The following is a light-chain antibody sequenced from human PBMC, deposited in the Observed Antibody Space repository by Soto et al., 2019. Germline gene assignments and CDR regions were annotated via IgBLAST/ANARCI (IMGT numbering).Light chain of an antibody. V-gene: IGLV2-23*01. CDR2: EDN. CDR1: SSDVGRYNL. CDR3: CSYAGNIVYV. Sequence: QSALTQPASVSGSPGQSIAISCTGTSSDVGRYNLVSWYQQHPGKAPKVMIYEDNKRPSGVSNRFSASKSGNTASLTISGLQAEDEADDYCCSYAGNIVYVCGTGTKLTVL. J-gene: IGLJ1*01.